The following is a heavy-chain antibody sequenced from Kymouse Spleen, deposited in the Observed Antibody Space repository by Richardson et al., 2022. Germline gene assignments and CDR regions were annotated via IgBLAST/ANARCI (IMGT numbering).Heavy chain of an antibody. Sequence: QVQLVESGGGVVQPGRSLRLSCAASGFTFSSYGMHWVRQAPGKGLEWVAVISYDGSNKYYADSVKGRFTISRDNSKNTLYLQMNSLRAEDTAVYYCAKEHYGSGSYYYYYYYGMDVWGQGTTVTVSS. CDR3: AKEHYGSGSYYYYYYYGMDV. CDR2: ISYDGSNK. D-gene: IGHD3-10*01. J-gene: IGHJ6*02. CDR1: GFTFSSYG. V-gene: IGHV3-30*18.